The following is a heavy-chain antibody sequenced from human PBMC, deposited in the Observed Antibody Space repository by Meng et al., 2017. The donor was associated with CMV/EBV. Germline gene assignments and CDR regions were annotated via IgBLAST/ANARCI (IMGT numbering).Heavy chain of an antibody. J-gene: IGHJ6*02. CDR2: INHSGST. Sequence: SETLSLTCAVYGGSFSGYYWRWIRQPPGKGLEWIGEINHSGSTNYNPSLKSRVTISVDTSKNQFSLQLSSVTAADTAVYYCARGDPVLRFLEWLPRYYGMDVWGQGTTVTVSS. CDR1: GGSFSGYY. D-gene: IGHD3-3*01. CDR3: ARGDPVLRFLEWLPRYYGMDV. V-gene: IGHV4-34*01.